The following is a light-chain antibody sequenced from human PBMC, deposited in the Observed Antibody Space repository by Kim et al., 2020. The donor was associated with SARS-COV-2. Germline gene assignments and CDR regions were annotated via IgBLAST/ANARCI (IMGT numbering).Light chain of an antibody. CDR1: SSNIGSNY. CDR3: AAWDDSLSGR. J-gene: IGLJ2*01. Sequence: PGQRVTISCSGSSSNIGSNYVYWYQQLPGTAPKLLICRNNQRPSGLPDRVSGSKSGTSASLAISGLRSEDEADYYCAAWDDSLSGRFGGGTQLTVL. V-gene: IGLV1-47*01. CDR2: RNN.